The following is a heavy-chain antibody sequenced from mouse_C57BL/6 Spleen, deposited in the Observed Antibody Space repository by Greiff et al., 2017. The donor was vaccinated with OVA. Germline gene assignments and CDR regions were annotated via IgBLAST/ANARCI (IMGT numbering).Heavy chain of an antibody. CDR2: ISSGGSYT. J-gene: IGHJ2*01. V-gene: IGHV5-6*02. CDR3: ARQRTSPYFDY. CDR1: GFTFSSYG. Sequence: DVKLVESGGDLVKPGGSLKLSCAASGFTFSSYGMSWVRQTPDKRLEWVATISSGGSYTYYPDSVKGRFTISGDNAKNTLYLQMSSLKSEDTAMYYCARQRTSPYFDYWGQGTTLTVSS.